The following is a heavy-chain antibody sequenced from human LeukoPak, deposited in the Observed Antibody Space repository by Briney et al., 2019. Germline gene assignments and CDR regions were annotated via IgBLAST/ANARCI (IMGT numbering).Heavy chain of an antibody. CDR3: ARGSPSTAAAPAS. Sequence: KPSETLSLTCTVSGGSISGYYWSWIRQPAGKGLEWIGRVYSSGSTNYNPSFESRVTMSVDTSKNQISLRLSSVTAADTAVYYCARGSPSTAAAPASWGQGTLVTVSS. CDR2: VYSSGST. CDR1: GGSISGYY. V-gene: IGHV4-4*07. D-gene: IGHD6-13*01. J-gene: IGHJ5*02.